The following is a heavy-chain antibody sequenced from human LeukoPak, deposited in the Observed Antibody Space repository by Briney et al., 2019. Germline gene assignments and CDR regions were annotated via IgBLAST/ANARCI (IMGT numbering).Heavy chain of an antibody. V-gene: IGHV3-30*03. CDR2: ISYDGSNK. J-gene: IGHJ4*02. CDR3: ARDLRSRITMIVVVNSFDY. CDR1: GFTFSSYG. Sequence: GGSLRLSCAASGFTFSSYGMHWVRQAPGKGLEWVAVISYDGSNKYYADSVKGRFTISRDNAKNSLYLQMNSLRAEDTAVYYCARDLRSRITMIVVVNSFDYWGQGTLVTVSS. D-gene: IGHD3-22*01.